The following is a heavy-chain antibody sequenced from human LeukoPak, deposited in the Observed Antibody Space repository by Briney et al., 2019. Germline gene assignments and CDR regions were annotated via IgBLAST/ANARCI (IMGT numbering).Heavy chain of an antibody. V-gene: IGHV4-34*01. CDR2: INHSGST. Sequence: PSETLSLTCAVYGGSFSGYYWSWIRQPPGKGLEWIGEINHSGSTNYNPSLKSRVTISVDTSKNQFSLKLSSVTAADTAVYYCARSSSSYYYYYYGMDVWGQGTTVTVSS. J-gene: IGHJ6*02. D-gene: IGHD6-6*01. CDR3: ARSSSSYYYYYYGMDV. CDR1: GGSFSGYY.